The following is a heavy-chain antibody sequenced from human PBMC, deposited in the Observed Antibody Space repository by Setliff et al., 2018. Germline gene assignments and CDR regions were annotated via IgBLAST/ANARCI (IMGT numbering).Heavy chain of an antibody. D-gene: IGHD3-22*01. Sequence: LSLTCTVSGGSISSGGYYWSWIRQHPGKGLEWIGYIYYSGSTNYTPSLKSRVTLSVDTSRNHLSLKLNSVTAADTAVYYCARSGYYSIDAFDIWGQGTMVTVSS. J-gene: IGHJ3*02. CDR2: IYYSGST. CDR1: GGSISSGGYY. V-gene: IGHV4-31*03. CDR3: ARSGYYSIDAFDI.